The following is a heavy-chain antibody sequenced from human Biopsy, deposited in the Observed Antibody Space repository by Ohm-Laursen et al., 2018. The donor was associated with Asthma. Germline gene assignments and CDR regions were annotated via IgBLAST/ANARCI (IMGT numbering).Heavy chain of an antibody. J-gene: IGHJ6*02. CDR1: SGSGGYMRSGNYY. Sequence: TLSLTCSLSSGSGGYMRSGNYYWGWIRQPPGKGLEWIGSIYYSGTTSYNPPLENRVTVSADTSKNQFSLKLTSVTAADTAVYYCVRGSSSWHHGPFHYYYGLDVWGQGTTATVSS. V-gene: IGHV4-39*01. CDR2: IYYSGTT. CDR3: VRGSSSWHHGPFHYYYGLDV. D-gene: IGHD6-13*01.